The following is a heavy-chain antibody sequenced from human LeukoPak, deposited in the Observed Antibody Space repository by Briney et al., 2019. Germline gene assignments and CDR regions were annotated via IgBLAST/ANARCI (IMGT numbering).Heavy chain of an antibody. V-gene: IGHV1-18*01. D-gene: IGHD1-26*01. CDR3: ASDGNSGSYPGYFDY. CDR1: GYTFTSYG. Sequence: ASVKVSCKASGYTFTSYGISWVRQAPGQGLEWMGWISAYNGNTNYAQKLQGRVTMTTDTSTSTAYMELRSPRSDDTAVYYCASDGNSGSYPGYFDYWGRGTLVTVSS. CDR2: ISAYNGNT. J-gene: IGHJ4*02.